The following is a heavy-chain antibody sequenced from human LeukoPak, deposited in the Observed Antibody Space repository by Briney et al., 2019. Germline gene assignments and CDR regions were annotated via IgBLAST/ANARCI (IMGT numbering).Heavy chain of an antibody. Sequence: PSETLSLTCTVSGGSISSGDYYWSWIRQPPGKGLEWIGYIYYSGSTYYNPSLKSRVTISVDRSKNQFSLKLSSVTAADTAVYYCARGYNAGYSGYDPTDYWGQGTLVTVSS. V-gene: IGHV4-30-4*08. CDR3: ARGYNAGYSGYDPTDY. J-gene: IGHJ4*02. CDR2: IYYSGST. CDR1: GGSISSGDYY. D-gene: IGHD5-12*01.